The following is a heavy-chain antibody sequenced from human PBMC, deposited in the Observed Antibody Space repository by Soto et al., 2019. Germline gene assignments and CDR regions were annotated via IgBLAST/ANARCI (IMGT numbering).Heavy chain of an antibody. J-gene: IGHJ4*02. CDR1: GFTVSSNY. Sequence: GGSLRLSCAASGFTVSSNYMSWVRQAPGKGLEWVSVIYSGGSTYYADSVKGRFTISRHNSKNTLYLQMNSLRAEDTAVYYCARARPDYSHPLGFDYWGQGTLVTVSS. CDR3: ARARPDYSHPLGFDY. CDR2: IYSGGST. V-gene: IGHV3-53*04. D-gene: IGHD2-15*01.